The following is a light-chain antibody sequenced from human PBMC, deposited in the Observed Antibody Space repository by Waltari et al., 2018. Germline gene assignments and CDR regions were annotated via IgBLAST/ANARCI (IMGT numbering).Light chain of an antibody. CDR3: AAWDDSLNGWV. Sequence: QSVLTQPPSASGTPGQSVTISCSGSSSNIGSNSVNWYQQLPGSAPKLLIYNDEHRPSGVPDRFSGSKSGTSASLAIIGLQSEDEADYYCAAWDDSLNGWVFGGGTKLTVL. V-gene: IGLV1-44*01. CDR2: NDE. J-gene: IGLJ3*02. CDR1: SSNIGSNS.